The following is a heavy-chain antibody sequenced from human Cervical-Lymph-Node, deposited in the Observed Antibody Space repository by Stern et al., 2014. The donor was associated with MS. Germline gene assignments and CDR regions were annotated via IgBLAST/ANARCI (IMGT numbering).Heavy chain of an antibody. CDR3: ARILHDYGDYPSPFDY. Sequence: QVTLRESGPVLVKPTETLTLTCTVSGFSLSNARMGVSWIRQPPGKALEWLANIFSNDEKSYSTSLKSRLTISKDTSKSQVVLTMTNMDPVDTATYYCARILHDYGDYPSPFDYWGQGTLVTVSS. D-gene: IGHD4-17*01. CDR2: IFSNDEK. J-gene: IGHJ4*02. V-gene: IGHV2-26*01. CDR1: GFSLSNARMG.